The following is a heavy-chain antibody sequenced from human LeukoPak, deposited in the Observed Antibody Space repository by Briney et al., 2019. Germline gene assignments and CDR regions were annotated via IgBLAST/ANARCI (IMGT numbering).Heavy chain of an antibody. CDR2: IRYDGSNE. D-gene: IGHD4-17*01. CDR3: AHPPPVTV. Sequence: GGSLRLSCAASGFTFSSYGMHWVRQAPGKGLEWVAFIRYDGSNEYYADSVRGRFTISRDNSKNTLYLQMNSLRAEDTAVYYSAHPPPVTVRGQGTLVTVSS. V-gene: IGHV3-30*02. CDR1: GFTFSSYG. J-gene: IGHJ4*02.